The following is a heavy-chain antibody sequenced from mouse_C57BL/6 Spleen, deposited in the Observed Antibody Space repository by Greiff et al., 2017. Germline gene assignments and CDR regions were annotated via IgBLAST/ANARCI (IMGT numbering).Heavy chain of an antibody. D-gene: IGHD1-1*01. CDR3: ARWGSREAWFAY. V-gene: IGHV1-64*01. CDR1: GYTFTSYW. Sequence: QVQLKQPGAELVKPGASVKLSCKASGYTFTSYWMHWVKQRPGQGLEWIGMIHPNSGSTNYNEKFKSKATLTVDKSSSTAYMQLSSLTSEDSAVYYCARWGSREAWFAYWGQGTLVTVSA. J-gene: IGHJ3*01. CDR2: IHPNSGST.